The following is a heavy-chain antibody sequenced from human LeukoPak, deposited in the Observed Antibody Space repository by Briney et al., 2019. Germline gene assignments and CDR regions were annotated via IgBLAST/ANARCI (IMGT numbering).Heavy chain of an antibody. J-gene: IGHJ6*04. D-gene: IGHD6-13*01. CDR3: AKDITVGSSSYYGMDV. CDR1: GFTLDDYA. CDR2: ISWNSGSI. V-gene: IGHV3-9*01. Sequence: AGGSLRLSCAASGFTLDDYAMRWVRHAPGKGVEGVSGISWNSGSIGYADSVKGRFTISRDNAKNSLYLQMNSLRAEDTALYYCAKDITVGSSSYYGMDVWGEGTTVTVSS.